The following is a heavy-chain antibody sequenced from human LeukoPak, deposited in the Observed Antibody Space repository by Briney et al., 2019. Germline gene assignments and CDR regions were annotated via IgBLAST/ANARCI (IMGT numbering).Heavy chain of an antibody. D-gene: IGHD6-13*01. CDR1: G. Sequence: GXSWVRXAXGQGLEWMGWISAYNGNTNYAQKLQGRVTMTTDTSTSTAYMELRSLRSDDTAVYYCARDSMAAAGTFDYWGQGTLVTVSS. CDR3: ARDSMAAAGTFDY. CDR2: ISAYNGNT. V-gene: IGHV1-18*01. J-gene: IGHJ4*02.